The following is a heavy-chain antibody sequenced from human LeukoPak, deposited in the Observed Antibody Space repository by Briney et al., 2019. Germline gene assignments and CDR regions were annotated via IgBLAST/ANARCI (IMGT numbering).Heavy chain of an antibody. CDR2: IIPILGIA. CDR3: ARSRYYYDSSGYYFDC. CDR1: GGTFSSYA. Sequence: GASVKVSCKASGGTFSSYAISWVRQAPGQGLEWMGRIIPILGIANYAQKFQGRVTITADKSTSTAYMELSSLRSEDTAVYYCARSRYYYDSSGYYFDCWGQGTLVTVSS. D-gene: IGHD3-22*01. J-gene: IGHJ4*02. V-gene: IGHV1-69*04.